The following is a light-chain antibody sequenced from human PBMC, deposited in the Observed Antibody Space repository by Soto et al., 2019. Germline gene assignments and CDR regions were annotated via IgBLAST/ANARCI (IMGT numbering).Light chain of an antibody. Sequence: QSALTQPASVSGSPGQSITISCTGTSSDVGSYNLVSWYQQHPGKAPKLMIYEGSKRPSGVPDRFSGSKSGSSASLAITGLQTEDEANYYCQSYDSSLVVFGGGTKVTVL. J-gene: IGLJ2*01. V-gene: IGLV2-14*02. CDR3: QSYDSSLVV. CDR1: SSDVGSYNL. CDR2: EGS.